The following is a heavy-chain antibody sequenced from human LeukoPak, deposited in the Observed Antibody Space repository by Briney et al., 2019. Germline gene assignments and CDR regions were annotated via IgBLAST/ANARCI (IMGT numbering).Heavy chain of an antibody. Sequence: GGSPRPSCAAAGFNFRSYGMHWLRQAPGKGLEWVSSISSTSSYIYYADSVKGRFTISRDNARNSLFLQGHSLRAEDTAVYYCARDVGSHPEYFQHWGQGTLVTVSS. CDR2: ISSTSSYI. CDR1: GFNFRSYG. CDR3: ARDVGSHPEYFQH. V-gene: IGHV3-21*06. D-gene: IGHD1-26*01. J-gene: IGHJ1*01.